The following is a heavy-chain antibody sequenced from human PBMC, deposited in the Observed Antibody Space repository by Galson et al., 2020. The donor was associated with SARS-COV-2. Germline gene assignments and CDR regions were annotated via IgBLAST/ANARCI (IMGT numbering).Heavy chain of an antibody. D-gene: IGHD3-9*01. CDR3: AKPDGNYDILTGYYSHYYFDY. CDR2: ISGSGGST. Sequence: SAISGSGGSTYYADSVKGRFTISSDNSKNTLYLQMNSLRAEDTAVYYCAKPDGNYDILTGYYSHYYFDYWGQGTLVTVSS. J-gene: IGHJ4*02. V-gene: IGHV3-23*01.